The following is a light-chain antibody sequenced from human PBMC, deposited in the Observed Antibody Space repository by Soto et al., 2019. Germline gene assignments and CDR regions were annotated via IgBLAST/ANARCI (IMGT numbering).Light chain of an antibody. J-gene: IGKJ1*01. V-gene: IGKV1-5*03. CDR3: QQYNSYPWP. CDR2: KAS. Sequence: DIQMTQSPSTLSASVGDRVTITCRARQSISSWLAWYQQNPGKAPKILIYKASSLESGVPSRFSGSGSGTEFTLPISSLQPDDFALYYCQQYNSYPWPFGQGTQVEIK. CDR1: QSISSW.